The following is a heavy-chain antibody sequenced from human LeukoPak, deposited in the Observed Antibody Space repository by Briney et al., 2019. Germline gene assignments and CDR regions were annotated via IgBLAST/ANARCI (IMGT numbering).Heavy chain of an antibody. CDR3: ARGLNWGSSYFDY. V-gene: IGHV4-34*01. CDR2: INHSGST. D-gene: IGHD7-27*01. J-gene: IGHJ4*02. CDR1: GVSFSGYY. Sequence: SETPSLTCAVYGVSFSGYYWSWIRQPPGKGLEWIGEINHSGSTNYNPSLKSRVTISVDTSKNQFSLKLSSVTAADTAVYYCARGLNWGSSYFDYWGQGTLVTVSS.